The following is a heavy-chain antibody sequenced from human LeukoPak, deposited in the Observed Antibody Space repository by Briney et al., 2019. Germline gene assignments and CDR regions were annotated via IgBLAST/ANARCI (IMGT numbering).Heavy chain of an antibody. Sequence: GGPLRLSCAASGFTFDDYAMHWVRQAPGKGLEWVSLISWDGGSTYYADSVKGRFTISRDNSKNSLYLQMNSLRAEDTAVYYCVRDLLGWELHYFDYWGQGTLVTVSS. J-gene: IGHJ4*02. CDR2: ISWDGGST. V-gene: IGHV3-43D*03. CDR3: VRDLLGWELHYFDY. CDR1: GFTFDDYA. D-gene: IGHD1-26*01.